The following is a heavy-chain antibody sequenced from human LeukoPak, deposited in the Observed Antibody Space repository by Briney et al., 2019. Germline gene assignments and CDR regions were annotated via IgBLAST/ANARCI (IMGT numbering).Heavy chain of an antibody. CDR2: FDPEDGET. V-gene: IGHV1-24*01. CDR1: GYTLTELS. Sequence: ASVKVSCKVSGYTLTELSMHWVRQAPGKGLEWMGGFDPEDGETIYAQKFQGRVTMTEDTSTDTDYMELSSLRSEDTAVYYCATEIINYDFWSLGYWGQGTLVTVSS. CDR3: ATEIINYDFWSLGY. J-gene: IGHJ4*02. D-gene: IGHD3-3*01.